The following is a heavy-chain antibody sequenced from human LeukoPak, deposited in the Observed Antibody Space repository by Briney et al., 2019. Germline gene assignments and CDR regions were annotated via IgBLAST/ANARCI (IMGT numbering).Heavy chain of an antibody. D-gene: IGHD3-3*01. V-gene: IGHV1-46*03. CDR1: GYTFTSYY. CDR2: INPSGGST. Sequence: GASVKVSCKASGYTFTSYYMHWVRQAPGQGLEWMGIINPSGGSTSYAQKFQGRVTMTRDTSTSTVYMELSSLRSEDTAVYYCARVFIYDFWSGDSTSKNTFDYWGQGTLVTVSS. J-gene: IGHJ4*02. CDR3: ARVFIYDFWSGDSTSKNTFDY.